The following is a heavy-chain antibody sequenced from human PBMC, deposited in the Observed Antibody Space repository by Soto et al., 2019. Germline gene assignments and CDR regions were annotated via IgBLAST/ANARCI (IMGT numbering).Heavy chain of an antibody. CDR3: ATGGGGGYGRNGGGF. D-gene: IGHD6-25*01. Sequence: QVQLVESGGGVVQPGRSLRLSCVASGVSFSTYGMHWVRQAPGKGLEWVASIWHDGIYKFHADAVKGRFAISRDNSMEPLYLQKNRLTVEDTALYYCATGGGGGYGRNGGGFWGQGTLVTVSS. J-gene: IGHJ4*02. CDR2: IWHDGIYK. CDR1: GVSFSTYG. V-gene: IGHV3-33*01.